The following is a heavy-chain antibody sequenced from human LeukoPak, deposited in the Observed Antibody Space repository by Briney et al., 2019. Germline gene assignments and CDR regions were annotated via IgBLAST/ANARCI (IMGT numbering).Heavy chain of an antibody. Sequence: GGSLRLSCAASGFTFRSYGMHWVRQAPGKGPEWVALISYDGSNKYYADSVKGRFTIYRDNSKNTLYLQMNRLRAEDTAVYYCAKGYYDFWSGYYMPGGMDVWGQGTTVTVSS. D-gene: IGHD3-3*01. CDR3: AKGYYDFWSGYYMPGGMDV. J-gene: IGHJ6*02. CDR1: GFTFRSYG. V-gene: IGHV3-30*18. CDR2: ISYDGSNK.